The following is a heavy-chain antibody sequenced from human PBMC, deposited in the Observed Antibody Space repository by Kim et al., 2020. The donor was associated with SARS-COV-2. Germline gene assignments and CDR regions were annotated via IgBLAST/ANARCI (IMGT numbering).Heavy chain of an antibody. D-gene: IGHD3-3*01. CDR2: ISGSGGST. J-gene: IGHJ3*02. CDR3: AKDGRITIFGVVINAFDI. CDR1: GFTFSSYA. Sequence: GGSLRLSCAASGFTFSSYAMSWVRQAPGKGLEWVSAISGSGGSTYYADSVKGRFTISRDNSKNTLYLQMNSLRAEDTAVYYCAKDGRITIFGVVINAFDIWGQGTMVTVSS. V-gene: IGHV3-23*01.